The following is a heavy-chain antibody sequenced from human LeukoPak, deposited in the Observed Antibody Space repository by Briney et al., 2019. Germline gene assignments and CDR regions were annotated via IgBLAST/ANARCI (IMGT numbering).Heavy chain of an antibody. CDR3: DGDYNSLTGLNY. V-gene: IGHV3-73*01. Sequence: GGSLRLSCAASGFTFSGSAMHWVRQASGKGLEWLGRIRTQANNDTPVCAASVKGRFPISRDDSKNTAYLQMNSLKTEDTAVYYCDGDYNSLTGLNYWGQGTLVTVSS. CDR1: GFTFSGSA. CDR2: IRTQANNDTP. D-gene: IGHD3-9*01. J-gene: IGHJ4*02.